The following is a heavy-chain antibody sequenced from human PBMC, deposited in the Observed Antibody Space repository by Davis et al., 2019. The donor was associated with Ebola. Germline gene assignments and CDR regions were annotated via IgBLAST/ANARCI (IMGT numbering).Heavy chain of an antibody. CDR1: GFTFSSYA. V-gene: IGHV3-23*01. J-gene: IGHJ4*02. CDR2: ITDNGGST. Sequence: PGGSLRLSCVASGFTFSSYAMSWVRQAPGKGLEWISGITDNGGSTYYPDSVRGRFTTSRDNSKNTLYLQMNSLRAEDSAVYYCAKRSCSGSSCYTFFDCWGQGSLVTVSS. CDR3: AKRSCSGSSCYTFFDC. D-gene: IGHD2-2*02.